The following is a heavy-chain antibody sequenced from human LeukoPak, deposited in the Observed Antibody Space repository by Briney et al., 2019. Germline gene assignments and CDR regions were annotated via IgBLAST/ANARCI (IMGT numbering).Heavy chain of an antibody. Sequence: GGSLRLSCAASGFTFSSYGMSWVRQAPGKGLEWVSAISGSGGSTYYADSVKGRFTISRDNSKNTLYLQMNSLRAEGTAVYYCAKQDDYGDEAGYYYYYMDVWGKGTTVTISS. J-gene: IGHJ6*03. CDR3: AKQDDYGDEAGYYYYYMDV. CDR2: ISGSGGST. V-gene: IGHV3-23*01. CDR1: GFTFSSYG. D-gene: IGHD4-17*01.